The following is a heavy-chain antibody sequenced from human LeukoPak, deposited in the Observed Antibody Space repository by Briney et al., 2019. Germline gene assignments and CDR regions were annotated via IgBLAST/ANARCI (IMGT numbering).Heavy chain of an antibody. CDR1: GFTFSTYG. CDR3: AKDYSGYDSLDY. Sequence: PGGTLRLSCAASGFTFSTYGMNWVRQAPGKGLEWVSGVTGGGDTTFYADSVKGRFTISRDNSKNTPYLQMNSLRAEDTAVYYCAKDYSGYDSLDYWGQGTLVTVSS. V-gene: IGHV3-23*01. CDR2: VTGGGDTT. D-gene: IGHD5-12*01. J-gene: IGHJ4*02.